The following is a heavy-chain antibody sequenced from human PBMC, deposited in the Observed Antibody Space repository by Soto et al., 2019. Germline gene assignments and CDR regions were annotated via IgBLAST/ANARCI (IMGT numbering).Heavy chain of an antibody. CDR1: GFTFSSYA. CDR2: ISGSGGST. V-gene: IGHV3-23*01. J-gene: IGHJ6*02. Sequence: PGGSLRLSCAASGFTFSSYAMSWVRQAPGKGLEWVSAISGSGGSTYYADSVKGRFTISRDNSKNTLYLQMNSLRAEDTAVYYCASSLKGFLEWLPSPYGMDVWGQGTTVTVSS. CDR3: ASSLKGFLEWLPSPYGMDV. D-gene: IGHD3-3*01.